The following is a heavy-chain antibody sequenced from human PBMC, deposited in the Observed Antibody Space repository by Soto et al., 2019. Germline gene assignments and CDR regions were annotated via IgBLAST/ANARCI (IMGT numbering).Heavy chain of an antibody. CDR2: IYHSGST. D-gene: IGHD3-3*01. CDR1: GGSISSSNW. Sequence: SETLSLTCAVSGGSISSSNWWSWVRQPPGKGLEWIGEIYHSGSTNYNPSLKSRVTISVDTSKNQFSLKLSSVTAADTAVYYCARHITIFGVVIILYYFDYWGQGTLVTVSS. CDR3: ARHITIFGVVIILYYFDY. J-gene: IGHJ4*02. V-gene: IGHV4-4*02.